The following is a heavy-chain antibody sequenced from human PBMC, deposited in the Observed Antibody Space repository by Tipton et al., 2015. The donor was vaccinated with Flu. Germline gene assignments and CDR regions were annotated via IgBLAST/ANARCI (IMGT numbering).Heavy chain of an antibody. V-gene: IGHV4-39*07. D-gene: IGHD3-22*01. CDR1: GGSISSSSYY. CDR3: ARDRAMVVVVAAPIPSNFDY. J-gene: IGHJ4*02. Sequence: LSLTCTVSGGSISSSSYYWGWIRQPPGKGLEWIGSIYYSGSTYYNPSLKSRVTISVDTSKNQFSLKLSSVTAADTAVYYCARDRAMVVVVAAPIPSNFDYWGQGTLVTVSS. CDR2: IYYSGST.